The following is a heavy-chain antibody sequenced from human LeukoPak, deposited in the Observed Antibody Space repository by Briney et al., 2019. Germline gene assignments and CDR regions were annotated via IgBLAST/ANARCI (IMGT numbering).Heavy chain of an antibody. CDR1: GFTFSSYG. D-gene: IGHD3-22*01. Sequence: GGSLRLSCAASGFTFSSYGMNWVRQAPGKGLEWVSSISSSSSYIYYADSVKGRFTISRDNAKNSLYLQMNSLRAEDTAVYYCARPAREEYYYDSSGYSAADYWGQGTLVTVSS. CDR2: ISSSSSYI. V-gene: IGHV3-21*01. J-gene: IGHJ4*02. CDR3: ARPAREEYYYDSSGYSAADY.